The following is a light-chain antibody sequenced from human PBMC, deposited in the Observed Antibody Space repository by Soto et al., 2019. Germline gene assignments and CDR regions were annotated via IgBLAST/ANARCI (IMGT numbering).Light chain of an antibody. J-gene: IGKJ2*01. CDR2: GAS. CDR3: QQYGSSPRT. V-gene: IGKV3-20*01. CDR1: QSVSSSY. Sequence: EIVLTQSPGTLSLSPGERATLSCRASQSVSSSYLAWYQQKPGQAPRLLIYGASSRATGIPDRFSGSGSGTDFTLTIRRLEPEDVAVYYCQQYGSSPRTFGQGTKLEIK.